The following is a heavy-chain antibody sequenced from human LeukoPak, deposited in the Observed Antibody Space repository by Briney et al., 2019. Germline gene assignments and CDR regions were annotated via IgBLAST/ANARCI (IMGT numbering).Heavy chain of an antibody. J-gene: IGHJ4*02. CDR3: ARGQYSSSGDY. Sequence: QPGGSLRLSCAASGFTFSSHWMHWVRQAPGKGLVWVSRINSDGSITIYADSVKGRFTISRDNANNTLYLQMNSLRAEDTAVYYCARGQYSSSGDYWGQGTLVTVSS. CDR1: GFTFSSHW. CDR2: INSDGSIT. D-gene: IGHD6-13*01. V-gene: IGHV3-74*01.